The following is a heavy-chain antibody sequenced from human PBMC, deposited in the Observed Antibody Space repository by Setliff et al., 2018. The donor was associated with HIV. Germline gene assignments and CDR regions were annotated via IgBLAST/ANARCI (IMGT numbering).Heavy chain of an antibody. CDR1: GFSLSTNGVG. D-gene: IGHD6-19*01. J-gene: IGHJ4*02. V-gene: IGHV2-5*02. CDR2: IYWDADK. Sequence: SGPTLVNPTQTLTLTCTFSGFSLSTNGVGVGGIRQPPGKALEWLALIYWDADKRYSPSLKNRLTITKDTSKNQVLLTMTNMDPLDTATYYCAHNHLAVAGSHYFDYWGQGTLVTVSS. CDR3: AHNHLAVAGSHYFDY.